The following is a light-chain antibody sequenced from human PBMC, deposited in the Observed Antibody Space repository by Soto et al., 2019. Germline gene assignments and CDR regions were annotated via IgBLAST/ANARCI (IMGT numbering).Light chain of an antibody. J-gene: IGKJ2*01. Sequence: EIVMTQSPATLSVSPGERATLSCRASQSISSNLAWYQQKPGQAPRLLMFRTSSRATGFPARFSGSGSGTDFNLTSSSLQPEDFATYYCLQDYNYPYTFGQGTKLEIK. CDR3: LQDYNYPYT. V-gene: IGKV3-15*01. CDR2: RTS. CDR1: QSISSN.